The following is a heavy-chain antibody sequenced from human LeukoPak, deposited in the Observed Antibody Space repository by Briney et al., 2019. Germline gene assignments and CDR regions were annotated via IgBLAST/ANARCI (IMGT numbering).Heavy chain of an antibody. CDR3: ARCPRYRDGGSCYCSGLDV. D-gene: IGHD2-15*01. J-gene: IGHJ6*02. Sequence: GASVKVSCKASGYTFTSYGINWVRQAPGQGLEWMGWISAYNGNTNYAQKLQDRVTMTTDTSTRTAYMELRSLRSDDTAVYYCARCPRYRDGGSCYCSGLDVWGQGTTVTVSS. CDR2: ISAYNGNT. V-gene: IGHV1-18*01. CDR1: GYTFTSYG.